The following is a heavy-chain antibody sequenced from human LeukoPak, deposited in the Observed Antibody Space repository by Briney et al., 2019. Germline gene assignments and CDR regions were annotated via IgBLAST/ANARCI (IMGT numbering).Heavy chain of an antibody. D-gene: IGHD1-26*01. J-gene: IGHJ4*02. CDR1: GYTLTELS. CDR2: FDPEDGET. V-gene: IGHV1-24*01. Sequence: ASVKVSCKVSGYTLTELSMHWVRQAPGKGLEWMGGFDPEDGETIYAQKFQGRVTMTEDTSTDTAYMELSSLRSEDTAVYYCATDGGNSASYYVSNYWGQGTLVTVSS. CDR3: ATDGGNSASYYVSNY.